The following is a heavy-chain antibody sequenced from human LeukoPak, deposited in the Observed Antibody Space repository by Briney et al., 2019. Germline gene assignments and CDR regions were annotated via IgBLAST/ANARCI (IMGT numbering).Heavy chain of an antibody. V-gene: IGHV3-21*06. Sequence: PGGSLRLSCVASGFTFSTDNMNWVRQAPGKGLEWVAFIDAGGSYIQYADSVKGRFIISRDNAQNSLFLEVNSLRVEDTAVYYCARDKGLAIRAYDIWGQGTMVTVSS. J-gene: IGHJ3*02. CDR2: IDAGGSYI. CDR1: GFTFSTDN. CDR3: ARDKGLAIRAYDI. D-gene: IGHD3-9*01.